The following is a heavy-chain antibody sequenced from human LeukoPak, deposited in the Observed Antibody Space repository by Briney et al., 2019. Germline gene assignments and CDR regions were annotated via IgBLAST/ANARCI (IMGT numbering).Heavy chain of an antibody. CDR1: GFTFSNAW. D-gene: IGHD5-12*01. CDR2: IKSKTDGGTT. J-gene: IGHJ4*02. Sequence: PGGSLRLSCAASGFTFSNAWMSWVRQAPGKGLEWVGRIKSKTDGGTTDYAAPVKGRFTISRDDSKNTLYLQMNSLKTEDAAVYYCTPANTWWLREGYWGQGTLVTVSS. CDR3: TPANTWWLREGY. V-gene: IGHV3-15*01.